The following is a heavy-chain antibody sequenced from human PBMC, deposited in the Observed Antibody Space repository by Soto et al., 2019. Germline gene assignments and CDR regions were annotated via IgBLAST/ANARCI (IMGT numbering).Heavy chain of an antibody. CDR2: IKSKTDGGTT. D-gene: IGHD4-4*01. Sequence: GGSLRLSCAASGFTFSNAWMNWVRQAPGKGLEWVGRIKSKTDGGTTDYAAPVKGRFTISRDDSKNTLYLQMNSLKTEDTAVYYCTTEGVDYSHPIRFDPWGQGTLVTVSS. CDR3: TTEGVDYSHPIRFDP. V-gene: IGHV3-15*07. CDR1: GFTFSNAW. J-gene: IGHJ5*02.